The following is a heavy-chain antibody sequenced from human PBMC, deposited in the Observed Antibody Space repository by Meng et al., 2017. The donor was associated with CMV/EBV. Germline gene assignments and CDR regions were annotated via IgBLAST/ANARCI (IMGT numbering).Heavy chain of an antibody. CDR2: IKNKHNGYTT. CDR3: ARGVSMVREGHYYYYNDMDV. D-gene: IGHD3-10*01. V-gene: IGHV3-72*01. CDR1: GFIFTDHY. Sequence: GESLKISCAASGFIFTDHYMDWVRQAPGKGLEWVGRIKNKHNGYTTEYAASVKGRFIISREDLKNSVFLQMDSLKTEDTAVYYCARGVSMVREGHYYYYNDMDVWGRGTTVTVSS. J-gene: IGHJ6*02.